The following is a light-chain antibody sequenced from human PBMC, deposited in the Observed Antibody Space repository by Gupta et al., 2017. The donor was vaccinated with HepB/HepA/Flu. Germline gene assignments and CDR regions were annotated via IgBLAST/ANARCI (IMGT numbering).Light chain of an antibody. Sequence: EIVLTQSPDFQSVTPKEKVTITCRATQSIGTSLHWYQHKPDQSPKLLIKYASQSFSGVHSRFSGSGYGTDFTLTINSLEAGDAATYFCQQTSSVPWTFGHGKTVEIK. CDR2: YAS. J-gene: IGKJ1*01. CDR3: QQTSSVPWT. V-gene: IGKV6-21*01. CDR1: QSIGTS.